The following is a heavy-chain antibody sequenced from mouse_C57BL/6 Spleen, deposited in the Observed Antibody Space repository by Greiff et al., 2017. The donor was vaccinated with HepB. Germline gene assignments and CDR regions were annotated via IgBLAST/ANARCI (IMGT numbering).Heavy chain of an antibody. CDR3: AIRVYEYDVNYYAMDY. CDR1: GFSLSTSGMG. J-gene: IGHJ4*01. D-gene: IGHD2-4*01. V-gene: IGHV8-12*01. CDR2: IYWDDDK. Sequence: QVTLKVSGPGILQSSQTLSLTCSFSGFSLSTSGMGVSWIRQPSGKGLEWLAHIYWDDDKRYNPSLKSRLTNSKDTSRNQVFLKITSVDTADTATYDCAIRVYEYDVNYYAMDYWGQGTSVTVSS.